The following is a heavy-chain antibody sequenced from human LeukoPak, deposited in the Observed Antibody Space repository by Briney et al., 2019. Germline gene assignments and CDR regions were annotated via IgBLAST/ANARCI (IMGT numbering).Heavy chain of an antibody. D-gene: IGHD1-26*01. CDR1: GGSISSYY. CDR3: ASLSGSLDY. Sequence: SETLSLTCTVSGGSISSYYRSWIRQPPGKGLEWIGYIYYSGSTNYNPSLKSRVTISVDTSKNQFSLKLSSVTAADTAVYYCASLSGSLDYWGQGTLVTVSS. V-gene: IGHV4-59*01. CDR2: IYYSGST. J-gene: IGHJ4*02.